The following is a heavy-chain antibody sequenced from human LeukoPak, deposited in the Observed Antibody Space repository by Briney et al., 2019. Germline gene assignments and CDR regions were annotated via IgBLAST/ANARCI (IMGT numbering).Heavy chain of an antibody. CDR3: ARQWDYYGSGSPTPIDY. CDR2: IIYSGNT. V-gene: IGHV4-39*01. CDR1: GGSISSTSYY. Sequence: SETLSLTCTASGGSISSTSYYWGWVRQPPGRGLEWIGGIIYSGNTKYNPSLKSRVTISVDTTKNQFSLKLSSVTAADTAVYYCARQWDYYGSGSPTPIDYWGQGTLVTVSS. J-gene: IGHJ4*02. D-gene: IGHD3-10*01.